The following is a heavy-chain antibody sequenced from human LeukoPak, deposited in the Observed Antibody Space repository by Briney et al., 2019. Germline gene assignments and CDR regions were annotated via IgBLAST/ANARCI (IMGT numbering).Heavy chain of an antibody. CDR2: IYSGGTT. CDR3: ARKSDSLLVREGDC. J-gene: IGHJ4*02. CDR1: GFTVNRNY. Sequence: GGSLRLSCAASGFTVNRNYMIWVRQAPGKGLECASVIYSGGTTWYADSVRGRFTISRDTNTLYLQMNSLRAEDTAVYYCARKSDSLLVREGDCWGQGTLVTVSS. D-gene: IGHD3-10*01. V-gene: IGHV3-66*01.